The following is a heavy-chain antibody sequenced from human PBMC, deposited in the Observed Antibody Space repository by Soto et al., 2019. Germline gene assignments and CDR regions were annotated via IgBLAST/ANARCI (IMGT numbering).Heavy chain of an antibody. CDR3: ARTRFHYGVY. D-gene: IGHD2-8*01. V-gene: IGHV3-11*01. Sequence: QVQRVESGGGLVEPGGSLRLSCAISGFSFSDYFMSWIRQAPGKGLEWISEISSSGGATYYSDSLKGRFTISRDNAKDILYLEMNSLRPDDTAVYYCARTRFHYGVYWGQGAPVTVS. CDR2: ISSSGGAT. CDR1: GFSFSDYF. J-gene: IGHJ4*02.